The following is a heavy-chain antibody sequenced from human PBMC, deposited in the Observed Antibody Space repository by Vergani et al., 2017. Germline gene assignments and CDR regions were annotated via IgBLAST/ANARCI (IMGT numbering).Heavy chain of an antibody. CDR2: IYYSGST. J-gene: IGHJ4*02. CDR1: GGSISSSSYY. CDR3: ARSWGDFEY. V-gene: IGHV4-39*07. D-gene: IGHD3-16*01. Sequence: QLQLQESGPGLVKPSETLSLTCTVSGGSISSSSYYWGWSRQPPGKGLEWIGSIYYSGSTYYNPSLKSRVTISVDTSKNQFSLKLSSVTAADTAVYYCARSWGDFEYWGQGTLVTVSS.